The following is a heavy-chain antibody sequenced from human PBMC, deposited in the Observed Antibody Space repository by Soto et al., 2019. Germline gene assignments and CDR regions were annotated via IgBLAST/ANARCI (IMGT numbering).Heavy chain of an antibody. D-gene: IGHD3-16*02. CDR2: LHYSGSS. V-gene: IGHV4-59*02. CDR3: ARVGGGDRNNTSYQPLGN. J-gene: IGHJ4*02. CDR1: GVSVGSYH. Sequence: QVQLQESGPGLVKPSETLSLTCTVSGVSVGSYHWTWIRQPPGKGLEWIGYLHYSGSSNYNPALNSRVVVSVDTSKNQWVLNLTSVPAADTAVYYCARVGGGDRNNTSYQPLGNCGQGTLVTVSS.